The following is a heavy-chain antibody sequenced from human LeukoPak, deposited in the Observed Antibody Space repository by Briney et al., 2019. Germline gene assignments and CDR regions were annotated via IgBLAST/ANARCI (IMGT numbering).Heavy chain of an antibody. V-gene: IGHV3-23*01. CDR1: GFTFGNYA. D-gene: IGHD3-10*01. Sequence: GGSLRLSCTASGFTFGNYAMSWVRQAPGKGLEWVSAISGSGGSTGYADSVKGRFTISRDNSKNTLYLQMNSLRAEDTAVYYCAKGRARFGEFDYWGQGTLVTVSS. J-gene: IGHJ4*02. CDR3: AKGRARFGEFDY. CDR2: ISGSGGST.